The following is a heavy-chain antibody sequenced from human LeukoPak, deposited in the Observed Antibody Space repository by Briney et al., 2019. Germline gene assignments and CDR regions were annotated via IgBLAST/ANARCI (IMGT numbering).Heavy chain of an antibody. Sequence: GGSLRLSCAASGFTFSSYSMNWVRQAPGKGLEWVSSISSSSSYIYYADSVKGRFTISRDNAKNSLYLQMNSLRAEDTAVYYCARDRGDGYNSLDYWGQGTLVTVSS. J-gene: IGHJ4*02. CDR1: GFTFSSYS. V-gene: IGHV3-21*01. CDR2: ISSSSSYI. D-gene: IGHD5-24*01. CDR3: ARDRGDGYNSLDY.